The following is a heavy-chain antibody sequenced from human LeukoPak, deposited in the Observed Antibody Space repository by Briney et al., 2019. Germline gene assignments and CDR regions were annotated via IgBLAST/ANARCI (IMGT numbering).Heavy chain of an antibody. Sequence: GASVKVSCKASGYTFTGYYMHWVRQAPGQGLEWMGWINPNSGGTNYAQKFQGRVTMTRGTSISTAYMELSRLRSDDTAVYYCAAGILTGSPTRPFDYWGQGTLVTVSS. J-gene: IGHJ4*02. V-gene: IGHV1-2*02. CDR3: AAGILTGSPTRPFDY. CDR2: INPNSGGT. D-gene: IGHD3-9*01. CDR1: GYTFTGYY.